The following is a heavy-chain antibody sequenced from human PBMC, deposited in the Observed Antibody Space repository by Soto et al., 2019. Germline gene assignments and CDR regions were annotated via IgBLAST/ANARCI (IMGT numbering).Heavy chain of an antibody. V-gene: IGHV4-59*08. CDR2: IYYSGST. CDR3: ARLFVVPAAIDVSSLDYGMDV. Sequence: PSETLSLTCTVSGGSISSYYWSWIRQPPGKGLEWIGYIYYSGSTNYNPSLKSRVTISVDTSKNQFSLKLSSVTAADTAMYYCARLFVVPAAIDVSSLDYGMDVWGQGTTVTVSS. CDR1: GGSISSYY. J-gene: IGHJ6*02. D-gene: IGHD2-2*01.